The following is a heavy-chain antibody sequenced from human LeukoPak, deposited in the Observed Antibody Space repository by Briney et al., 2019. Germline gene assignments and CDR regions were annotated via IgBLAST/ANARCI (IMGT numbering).Heavy chain of an antibody. CDR3: AREYPGGIVVVPAADGWFDP. CDR1: GGTFSSYA. J-gene: IGHJ5*02. CDR2: IIPIFGTA. D-gene: IGHD2-2*01. V-gene: IGHV1-69*13. Sequence: ASVKVSCKASGGTFSSYAISWVRQAPGQGLEWMGGIIPIFGTANYAQKFQGRVTITADESTSTAYMELSSLRSEDTAVYYCAREYPGGIVVVPAADGWFDPWGQGTLVTVSS.